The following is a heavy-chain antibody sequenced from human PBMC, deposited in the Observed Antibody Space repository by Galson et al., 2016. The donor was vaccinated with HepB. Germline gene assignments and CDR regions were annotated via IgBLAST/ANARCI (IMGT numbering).Heavy chain of an antibody. CDR2: ISADNGNT. CDR1: GYTFTTYS. CDR3: ARGILGTGVDY. J-gene: IGHJ4*02. D-gene: IGHD3/OR15-3a*01. V-gene: IGHV1-3*01. Sequence: SVKVSCKASGYTFTTYSMHWVRQAPGQRLEWMGWISADNGNTKYSQKFQGRVTITRDTYANIAYMKLSGLRSEDTAVYYCARGILGTGVDYWGQGTQVTISS.